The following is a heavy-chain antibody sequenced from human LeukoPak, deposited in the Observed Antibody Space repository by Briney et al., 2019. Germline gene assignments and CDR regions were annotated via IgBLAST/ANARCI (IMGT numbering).Heavy chain of an antibody. CDR2: IYPGDSDT. Sequence: GESLKISCKGSGYSFTSYWIGWVRQMPGKGLEWMGIIYPGDSDTRYSPSFQGQVTISADKSISTTYLQWSSLRASDSALYYCARQSVLVTAPDYWGQGTLVTVSS. J-gene: IGHJ4*02. CDR3: ARQSVLVTAPDY. D-gene: IGHD2-21*02. CDR1: GYSFTSYW. V-gene: IGHV5-51*01.